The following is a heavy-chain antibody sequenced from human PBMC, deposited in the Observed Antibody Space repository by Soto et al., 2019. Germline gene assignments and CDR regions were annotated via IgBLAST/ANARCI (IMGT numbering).Heavy chain of an antibody. Sequence: TFQTLCLPRSVSGGNISSRGDYWIWIRQHPGKGLEWIGYIYYSGSTYYNPSLKSRVTISVDTSKNQFSLKLSSVTAADTAVYYCARVSFPAGPNDYWGQGQWSPSPQ. CDR1: GGNISSRGDY. CDR2: IYYSGST. D-gene: IGHD2-2*01. V-gene: IGHV4-31*02. CDR3: ARVSFPAGPNDY. J-gene: IGHJ4*02.